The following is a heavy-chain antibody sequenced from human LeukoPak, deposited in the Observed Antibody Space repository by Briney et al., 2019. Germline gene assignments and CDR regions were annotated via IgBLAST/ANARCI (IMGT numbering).Heavy chain of an antibody. CDR3: AKDISITIFGVLIKDYGMDV. CDR1: GFTFSSYA. Sequence: PGGSLRLSCAASGFTFSSYAMHWVRQAPGKGLEWVAVISYDGSNKYYTDSVKGRFTISRDNSKNTLYLQMNSLRAEDTAVYYCAKDISITIFGVLIKDYGMDVWGQGTTVTVSS. D-gene: IGHD3-3*01. CDR2: ISYDGSNK. V-gene: IGHV3-30-3*01. J-gene: IGHJ6*02.